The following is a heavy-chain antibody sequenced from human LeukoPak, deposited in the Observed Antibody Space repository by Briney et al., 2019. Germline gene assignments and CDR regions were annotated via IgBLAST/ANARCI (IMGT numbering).Heavy chain of an antibody. Sequence: PGGSLRLSCAASGFTFSTYSMYWVRQAPGKGLEWVSYISSSSRTIYHADSVKGRFTISRDNAKNSLYLQMNSLRAEDTAVYYCARDLGYSYGVYFDYWGQGTLVTVSS. J-gene: IGHJ4*02. D-gene: IGHD5-18*01. CDR1: GFTFSTYS. CDR2: ISSSSRTI. V-gene: IGHV3-48*01. CDR3: ARDLGYSYGVYFDY.